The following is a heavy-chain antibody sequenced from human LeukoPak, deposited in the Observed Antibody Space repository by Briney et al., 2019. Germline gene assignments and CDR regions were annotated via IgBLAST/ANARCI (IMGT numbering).Heavy chain of an antibody. CDR2: IIPIFGAA. D-gene: IGHD3-10*01. CDR3: ARDIYGVSGNLHWFDP. V-gene: IGHV1-69*13. Sequence: SVKLSCKASGVTVSSYVISWVRQAPGQGLEWMGGIIPIFGAANYAHKFQGRVTITADESTNTAYIELSSLRSEDTAVYYCARDIYGVSGNLHWFDPWGQGTLVTVSS. J-gene: IGHJ5*02. CDR1: GVTVSSYV.